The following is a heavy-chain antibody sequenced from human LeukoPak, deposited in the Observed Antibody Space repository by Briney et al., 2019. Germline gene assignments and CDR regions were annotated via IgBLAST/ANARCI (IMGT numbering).Heavy chain of an antibody. CDR1: YGSISGYF. V-gene: IGHV4-4*07. CDR3: ARDRRSATVNSYYYYYLDV. Sequence: PSGTLSLTCTLPYGSISGYFWSWVRQTAGKGLEWIGRIDTSGSTNYNASLKSRVTMSVDTSKNQVSLKLTSVTAADTALYFCARDRRSATVNSYYYYYLDVWGKGTTVTVSS. CDR2: IDTSGST. J-gene: IGHJ6*03. D-gene: IGHD4-11*01.